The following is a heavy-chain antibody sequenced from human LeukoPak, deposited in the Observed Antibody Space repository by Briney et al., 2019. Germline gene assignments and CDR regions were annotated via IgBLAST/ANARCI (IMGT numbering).Heavy chain of an antibody. V-gene: IGHV4-39*01. CDR2: MYYSGSN. Sequence: SETLSLTCTVSGGSFSSSSYYWGWIRQPPGKGLEWIGSMYYSGSNYYNASLRSRVTMYVDTSKNQFSLKLSSVTAADTAVYYCARHFDRDGYTSNAFDIWGQGTMVTVSS. CDR3: ARHFDRDGYTSNAFDI. D-gene: IGHD5-24*01. CDR1: GGSFSSSSYY. J-gene: IGHJ3*02.